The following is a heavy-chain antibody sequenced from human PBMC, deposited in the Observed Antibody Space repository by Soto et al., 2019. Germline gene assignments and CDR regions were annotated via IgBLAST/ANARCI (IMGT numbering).Heavy chain of an antibody. CDR3: AHRTALGSWYQFDH. CDR2: IYWNNDK. J-gene: IGHJ4*02. D-gene: IGHD6-13*01. CDR1: GFSLSTSGAG. V-gene: IGHV2-5*01. Sequence: QITLKESGPTLVKPTQTLTLTCTFSGFSLSTSGAGVGWIRQPPGKALEWLALIYWNNDKHYSPSLKNRLTITKYTSKTQVVLTMTNVDPVDTATYYCAHRTALGSWYQFDHWGQGTLVTVSS.